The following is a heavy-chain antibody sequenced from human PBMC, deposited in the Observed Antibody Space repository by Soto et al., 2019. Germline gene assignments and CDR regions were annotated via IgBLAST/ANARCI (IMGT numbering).Heavy chain of an antibody. CDR2: IYYSGST. CDR3: ARRKGTKGNDY. J-gene: IGHJ4*02. CDR1: GGSISSYY. Sequence: PSETLSLTCTVSGGSISSYYWSWIRQPPGKGLEWIGYIYYSGSTNYNPSLKSRVTISVDTSKNQFSLKLSSVTAADTAVYYCARRKGTKGNDYWGQGTLVTVSS. D-gene: IGHD3-10*01. V-gene: IGHV4-59*12.